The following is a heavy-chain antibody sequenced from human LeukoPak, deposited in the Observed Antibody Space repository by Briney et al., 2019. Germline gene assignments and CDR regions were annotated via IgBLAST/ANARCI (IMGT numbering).Heavy chain of an antibody. J-gene: IGHJ5*02. Sequence: GESLKISCKGSGYSFTSYWIGWVRQMPGKGLEWMGFIYPGGSDTRYSPSFQGQVTISADKSISTAYPQWSSLKASDTAMYYCARPSLAQVDPWGQGTLVTVSS. CDR1: GYSFTSYW. CDR2: IYPGGSDT. D-gene: IGHD1-1*01. CDR3: ARPSLAQVDP. V-gene: IGHV5-51*01.